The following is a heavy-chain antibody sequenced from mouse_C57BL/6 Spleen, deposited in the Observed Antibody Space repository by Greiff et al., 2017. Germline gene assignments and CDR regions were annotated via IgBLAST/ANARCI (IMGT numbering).Heavy chain of an antibody. CDR2: FYPGSGSI. D-gene: IGHD1-1*01. CDR1: GYTFTEYT. Sequence: QVQLKQSGAELVKPGASVKLSCKASGYTFTEYTIHWVKQRSGQGLEWIGWFYPGSGSIKYNEKFKDKATLTADKSSSTVYMELSRLTSEDSAVYFCARHEENYYGSSSYAMDYWGQGTSVTVSS. J-gene: IGHJ4*01. CDR3: ARHEENYYGSSSYAMDY. V-gene: IGHV1-62-2*01.